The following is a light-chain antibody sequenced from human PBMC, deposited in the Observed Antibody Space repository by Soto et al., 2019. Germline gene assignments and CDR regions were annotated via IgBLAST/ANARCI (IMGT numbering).Light chain of an antibody. J-gene: IGKJ1*01. CDR3: QQYGSSLPWT. V-gene: IGKV3-20*01. CDR1: QSVSSSY. Sequence: FTKSPGTLSLSPGERATLSCRASQSVSSSYLAWYQQKPRQAPRLIIYGASSRANGIPDRFSGSGSGTDFTLTISRLEPEDVAVYYCQQYGSSLPWTFGQGTKVDIK. CDR2: GAS.